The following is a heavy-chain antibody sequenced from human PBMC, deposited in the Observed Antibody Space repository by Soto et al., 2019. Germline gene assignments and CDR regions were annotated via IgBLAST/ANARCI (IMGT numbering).Heavy chain of an antibody. V-gene: IGHV4-31*03. CDR1: GGSISSGGYY. Sequence: PSETLSLTCTVSGGSISSGGYYWSWIRQHPGKGLEWIGYIYYSGSTYYNPSLKSRVTISVDTSKNQFSLKLSSVTAADTAVYYCARAVVRGVKFDYWGRGTLVTVSS. D-gene: IGHD3-10*01. CDR3: ARAVVRGVKFDY. J-gene: IGHJ4*02. CDR2: IYYSGST.